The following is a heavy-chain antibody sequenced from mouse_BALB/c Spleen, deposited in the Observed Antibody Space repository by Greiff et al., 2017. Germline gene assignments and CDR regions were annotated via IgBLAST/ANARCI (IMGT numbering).Heavy chain of an antibody. V-gene: IGHV2-6-7*01. CDR2: IWGDGST. CDR1: GFSLTGYG. CDR3: AIYGGRWGL. D-gene: IGHD1-1*01. Sequence: QVQLQQSGPGLVAPSQSLSITCTVSGFSLTGYGVNWVRQPPGKGLEWLGMIWGDGSTDYNSALTSILSISKDNSKSQVFLKMNSLQTDDTARYYCAIYGGRWGLWGQGTLVTVSA. J-gene: IGHJ3*01.